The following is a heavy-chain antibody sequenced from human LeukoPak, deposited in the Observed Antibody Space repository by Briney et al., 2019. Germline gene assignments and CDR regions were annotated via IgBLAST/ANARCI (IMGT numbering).Heavy chain of an antibody. D-gene: IGHD4-17*01. CDR2: INTISSTK. Sequence: GGSLRLSCAASGFTFSSYAMHWVRQAPGKGLEWVSYINTISSTKYYADSVKGRFTISRDNAKNSLSLQMNSLRDEDTAVYYCARGKIGYYYGDYDGYWGQGTLVTLSS. CDR3: ARGKIGYYYGDYDGY. V-gene: IGHV3-48*02. J-gene: IGHJ4*02. CDR1: GFTFSSYA.